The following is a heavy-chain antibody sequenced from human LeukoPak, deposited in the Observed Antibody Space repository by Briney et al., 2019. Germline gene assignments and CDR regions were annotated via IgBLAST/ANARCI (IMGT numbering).Heavy chain of an antibody. CDR1: GFTFSSYA. CDR2: ISATGSAI. D-gene: IGHD4-17*01. Sequence: GGSLRLSCAASGFTFSSYAMSWVRQAPGQGLEWIAYISATGSAIFYSDSVKGRFAISRDNAKNSLYLQMNSLRAEDTAVYYCAKDASTVTVNWFDLWGQGTLVTVSS. J-gene: IGHJ5*02. CDR3: AKDASTVTVNWFDL. V-gene: IGHV3-48*01.